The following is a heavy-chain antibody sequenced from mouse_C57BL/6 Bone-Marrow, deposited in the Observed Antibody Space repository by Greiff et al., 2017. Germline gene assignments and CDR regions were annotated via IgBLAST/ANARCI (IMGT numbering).Heavy chain of an antibody. V-gene: IGHV8-9*01. CDR3: ARSREYYYGSSPWYFDV. J-gene: IGHJ1*03. CDR2: IYWDEDK. Sequence: QVTLKESGPGILQPSQTLSLTCSFSVFSLSTFGMGVSWIRQPSGKGLEWLAHIYWDEDKHYKPSLKSRLTISKDTSNNQVFLKITTVDTADTATYYSARSREYYYGSSPWYFDVWGTGTTVTVSS. D-gene: IGHD1-1*01. CDR1: VFSLSTFGMG.